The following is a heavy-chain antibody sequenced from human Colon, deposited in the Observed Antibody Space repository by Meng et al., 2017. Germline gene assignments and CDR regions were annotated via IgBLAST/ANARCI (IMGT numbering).Heavy chain of an antibody. J-gene: IGHJ4*02. Sequence: EVQLVESGGGLVQPGVSLRLSCAASGFTFSSYGMNWVRQAPGKGLEWVSRINEDGIVTNYADSVKGRFTVSRDNAKNTLYLQMNSLRVEDTAVYYCARINYAEDSWGQGTLVTVSS. CDR2: INEDGIVT. CDR1: GFTFSSYG. V-gene: IGHV3-74*02. CDR3: ARINYAEDS. D-gene: IGHD4-17*01.